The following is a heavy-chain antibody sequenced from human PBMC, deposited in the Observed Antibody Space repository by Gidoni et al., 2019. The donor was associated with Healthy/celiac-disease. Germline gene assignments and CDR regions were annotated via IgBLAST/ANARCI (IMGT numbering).Heavy chain of an antibody. CDR1: GLPCSSYW. Sequence: EVQLVESGGGLVQPGGSLRRSCAASGLPCSSYWMCWVRQAPGKGLEWGANIKKNGGEKFYVDSVKGRFTISRDNAKNSLYLQMNSLRAEDTAVYYCARDPFYGMDVWGQGTTVTVSS. CDR3: ARDPFYGMDV. V-gene: IGHV3-7*03. J-gene: IGHJ6*02. CDR2: IKKNGGEK.